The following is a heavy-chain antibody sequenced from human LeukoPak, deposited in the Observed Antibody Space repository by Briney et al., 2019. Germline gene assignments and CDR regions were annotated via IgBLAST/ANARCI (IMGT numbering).Heavy chain of an antibody. CDR2: INPNSGGT. Sequence: ASVKVSCKASGYTFTGKYMHWVRQAPGQGLEWMGWINPNSGGTSYVQKFQGRVTMARDTSISTVYMELSRLRSDDTAVYYCARGYYYDSSGYFDLDYWGQGTLVTVSS. CDR3: ARGYYYDSSGYFDLDY. CDR1: GYTFTGKY. V-gene: IGHV1-2*02. D-gene: IGHD3-22*01. J-gene: IGHJ4*02.